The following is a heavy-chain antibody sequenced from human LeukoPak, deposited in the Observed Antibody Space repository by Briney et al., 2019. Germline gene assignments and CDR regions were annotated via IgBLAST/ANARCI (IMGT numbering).Heavy chain of an antibody. V-gene: IGHV1-2*02. CDR2: INPNSGGT. CDR3: ARDEATIFGVVIAFHDY. J-gene: IGHJ4*02. D-gene: IGHD3-3*01. CDR1: GYTFTGYY. Sequence: GASVKVSCKAPGYTFTGYYMHWVRRAPGQGLEWMGWINPNSGGTNYAQKFQGRVTMTRDASISTAYMELSRLRSDDTAVYYCARDEATIFGVVIAFHDYWGQGTLVTVSS.